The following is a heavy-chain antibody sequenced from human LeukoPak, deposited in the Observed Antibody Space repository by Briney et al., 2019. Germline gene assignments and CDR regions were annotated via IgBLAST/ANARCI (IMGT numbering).Heavy chain of an antibody. J-gene: IGHJ4*02. D-gene: IGHD6-13*01. V-gene: IGHV4-39*01. Sequence: SETLSLTCTVSGGSISTSTYYWVWIRQPPGKGLEWIGNIYSGGSTYYNPSLKSRVTLSVDASKNQFSLRLSSVTAADTAVYYCARLRSSSWYMGDWGQGTLVTVSS. CDR3: ARLRSSSWYMGD. CDR1: GGSISTSTYY. CDR2: IYSGGST.